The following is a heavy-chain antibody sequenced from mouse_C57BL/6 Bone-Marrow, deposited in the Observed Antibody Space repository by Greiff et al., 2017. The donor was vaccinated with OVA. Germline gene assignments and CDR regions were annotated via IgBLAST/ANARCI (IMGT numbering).Heavy chain of an antibody. CDR1: GFNIKDDY. D-gene: IGHD1-1*01. V-gene: IGHV14-4*01. Sequence: EVQLVESGAELVRPGASVKLSCTASGFNIKDDYMHWVKQRPEQGLEWIGWIDPENGDTEYASKFQGKATITADTSSNTAYLQLSSLTSEDTAVYYCTSYYGSSLYWYFDVWGTGTTVTVSS. J-gene: IGHJ1*03. CDR3: TSYYGSSLYWYFDV. CDR2: IDPENGDT.